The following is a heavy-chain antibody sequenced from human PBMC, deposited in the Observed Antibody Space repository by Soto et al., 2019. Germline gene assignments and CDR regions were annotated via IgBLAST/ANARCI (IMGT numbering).Heavy chain of an antibody. Sequence: PGGSLRLSCAASGFPFSSYEMNLVRQSPGKGLEWVSYISSSGSTIYYADSVKGRFTISRDNAKNSLYLQMNSLRAEDTAVYYCAKRGDRKLLSPRNYSHYGMDVWGQATTFTFSS. V-gene: IGHV3-48*03. D-gene: IGHD2-2*01. CDR1: GFPFSSYE. CDR3: AKRGDRKLLSPRNYSHYGMDV. J-gene: IGHJ6*02. CDR2: ISSSGSTI.